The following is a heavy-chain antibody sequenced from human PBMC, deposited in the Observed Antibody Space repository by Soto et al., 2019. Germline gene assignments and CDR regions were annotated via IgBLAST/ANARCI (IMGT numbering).Heavy chain of an antibody. CDR3: ARDGARYDSSGYYGFDY. CDR2: IWYDGSNK. V-gene: IGHV3-33*01. J-gene: IGHJ4*02. CDR1: GFTFSSYG. D-gene: IGHD3-22*01. Sequence: GGSLRLSCAASGFTFSSYGMHWVRQAPGKGLEWVAVIWYDGSNKYYADSVKGRFTISRDNSKNTLYLQMNSLRAEDTAVYYCARDGARYDSSGYYGFDYWGQGTLVTVSS.